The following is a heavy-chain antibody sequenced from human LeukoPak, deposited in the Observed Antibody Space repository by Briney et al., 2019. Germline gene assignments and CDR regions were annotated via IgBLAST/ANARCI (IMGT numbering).Heavy chain of an antibody. CDR3: ARGDLWFGEMD. CDR2: ISTSSIYI. Sequence: KTGGTLRLSCAASGFIFSSYGMSWVRQAPGKGLEWVSSISTSSIYIYYAGSVKGRFTISRDNAKNSLYLQMNSLRAEDTAVYYCARGDLWFGEMDWGQGTLVTVSS. J-gene: IGHJ4*02. D-gene: IGHD3-10*01. CDR1: GFIFSSYG. V-gene: IGHV3-21*01.